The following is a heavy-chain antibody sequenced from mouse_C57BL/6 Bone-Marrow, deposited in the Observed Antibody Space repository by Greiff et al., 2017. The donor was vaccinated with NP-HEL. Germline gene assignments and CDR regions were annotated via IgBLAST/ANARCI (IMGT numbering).Heavy chain of an antibody. CDR1: GYAFTNYL. CDR3: ARGGGYCNYLWYFDV. Sequence: VQLQQSGAELVRPGTSVKVSCKASGYAFTNYLIEWVKQRPGQGLEWIGVINPGSGGTNYNEKFKGKATLTADKSSSTAYMQLSSLTSEDSAVYFCARGGGYCNYLWYFDVWGTGTTVTVSS. V-gene: IGHV1-54*01. J-gene: IGHJ1*03. CDR2: INPGSGGT. D-gene: IGHD2-1*01.